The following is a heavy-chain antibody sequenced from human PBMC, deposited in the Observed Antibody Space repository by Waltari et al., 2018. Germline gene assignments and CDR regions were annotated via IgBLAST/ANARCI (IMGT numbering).Heavy chain of an antibody. V-gene: IGHV4-38-2*01. CDR1: GYSISSGYY. CDR2: IYHSGST. J-gene: IGHJ4*02. D-gene: IGHD4-17*01. CDR3: ARLQDGVGGDYGGVFDY. Sequence: QVQLQESGPGLVKPSETLSLTCAVSGYSISSGYYWGWIRQPPGKGLEWIGSIYHSGSTYYNPSLKSRVTISVDTSKNQFSLKLSSVTAADTAVYYCARLQDGVGGDYGGVFDYWGQGTLVTVSS.